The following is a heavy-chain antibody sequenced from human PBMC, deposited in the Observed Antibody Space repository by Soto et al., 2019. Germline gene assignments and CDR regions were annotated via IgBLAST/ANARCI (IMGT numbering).Heavy chain of an antibody. D-gene: IGHD3-10*01. V-gene: IGHV3-23*01. CDR1: GFTFGTTD. CDR2: IDGSGGIT. Sequence: QLLQSGGGLVQPGGSLTLSCSASGFTFGTTDMSWVRQAPGEGLEWVSTIDGSGGITYYADSVKGRFTLSRDNSRNTVYLQMNSLRGNDTDVYYCVNNSGWFNTWGQGALVTVSS. CDR3: VNNSGWFNT. J-gene: IGHJ5*02.